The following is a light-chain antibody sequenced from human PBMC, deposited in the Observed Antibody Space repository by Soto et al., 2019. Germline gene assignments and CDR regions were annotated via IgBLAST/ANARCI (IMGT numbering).Light chain of an antibody. J-gene: IGLJ3*02. CDR1: SSDVGGYAF. V-gene: IGLV2-8*01. CDR2: EVS. CDR3: SSYAGSNNLV. Sequence: QSALTQPPSASGSPGQSVTISCTGTSSDVGGYAFVSWYQHHPGKAPKLMIYEVSKRPSGVPDRFSGSKSANTASLTVSGLQAEDEADYYCSSYAGSNNLVFGGGTKLTVL.